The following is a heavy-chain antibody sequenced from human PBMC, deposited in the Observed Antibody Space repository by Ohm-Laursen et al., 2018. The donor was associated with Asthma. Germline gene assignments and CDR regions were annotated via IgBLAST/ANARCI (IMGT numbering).Heavy chain of an antibody. J-gene: IGHJ5*02. CDR2: IYYNGFT. CDR1: GGSVSSGSYY. D-gene: IGHD1-26*01. Sequence: TLSLTCTVSGGSVSSGSYYWSWIRQHPGKGLEWIAYIYYNGFTNYNPSLKSRVTISVDTSKNQFSLNLNSVSATDTAVYFCARSGTYSNDWFDPWGQGTLVIVSS. CDR3: ARSGTYSNDWFDP. V-gene: IGHV4-31*03.